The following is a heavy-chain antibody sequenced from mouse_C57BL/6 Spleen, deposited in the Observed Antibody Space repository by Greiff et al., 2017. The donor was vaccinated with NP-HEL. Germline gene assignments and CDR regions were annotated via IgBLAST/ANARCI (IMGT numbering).Heavy chain of an antibody. CDR3: ARSLTGKAWFAY. CDR1: GYTFTSYW. V-gene: IGHV1-59*01. CDR2: IDPSDSYT. J-gene: IGHJ3*01. Sequence: VKLQQPGAELVRPGTSVKLSCKASGYTFTSYWMHWVKQRPGQGLEWIGVIDPSDSYTNYNQKFKGKATLTVDTSSSTAYMQLSSLTSEDSAVYYCARSLTGKAWFAYWGQGTLVTVSA. D-gene: IGHD4-1*01.